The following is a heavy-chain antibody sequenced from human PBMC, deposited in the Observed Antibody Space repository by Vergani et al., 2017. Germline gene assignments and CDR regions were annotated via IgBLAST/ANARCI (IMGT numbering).Heavy chain of an antibody. Sequence: QVQLQESGPGLVKPSGTLSLTCAVSGGSISSSNWWSWVRQPPGKGLEWIGEIYHSGSTNYNPSLKSRVTISVDKSKNQFSLKLSSVTAADTAVYYCARVGRDYDILTGYYRWTRIDYWGQGTLVTVSS. J-gene: IGHJ4*02. CDR2: IYHSGST. D-gene: IGHD3-9*01. CDR1: GGSISSSNW. CDR3: ARVGRDYDILTGYYRWTRIDY. V-gene: IGHV4-4*02.